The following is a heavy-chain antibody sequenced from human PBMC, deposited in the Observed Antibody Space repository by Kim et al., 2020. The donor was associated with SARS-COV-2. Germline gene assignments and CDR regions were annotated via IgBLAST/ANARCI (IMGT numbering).Heavy chain of an antibody. D-gene: IGHD1-26*01. V-gene: IGHV3-33*01. Sequence: GGSLRLSCAASGFIFSSSGMHWVRQAPGKGLEWVAGIPYDGSNQYYVDFVKGRFIISRDNSKNTLYLQMNSLRAEDTAVYYCARDGCSTTTCYDYWGQGILVTVSS. CDR1: GFIFSSSG. CDR2: IPYDGSNQ. CDR3: ARDGCSTTTCYDY. J-gene: IGHJ4*02.